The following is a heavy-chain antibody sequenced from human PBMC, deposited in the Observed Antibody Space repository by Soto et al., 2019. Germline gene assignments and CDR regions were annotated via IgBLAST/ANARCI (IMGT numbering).Heavy chain of an antibody. D-gene: IGHD3-16*01. CDR2: IKEDGSEI. CDR3: ARDIGFDYVN. J-gene: IGHJ1*01. V-gene: IGHV3-7*01. CDR1: GFNVMSYW. Sequence: GESLKISCAVSGFNVMSYWMSWVRQAPGKGLEWVASIKEDGSEIYYLHSVRGRFSIARDSAGNALHLTMNYLSAEYTGVYFCARDIGFDYVNWGQGTLVTVSS.